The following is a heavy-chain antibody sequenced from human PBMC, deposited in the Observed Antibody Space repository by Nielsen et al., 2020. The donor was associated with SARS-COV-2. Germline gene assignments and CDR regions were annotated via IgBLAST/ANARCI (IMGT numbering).Heavy chain of an antibody. CDR2: INPNSGDT. CDR1: GYTFTSYY. J-gene: IGHJ4*02. CDR3: ARDRDILVWFGELLY. V-gene: IGHV1-2*06. Sequence: ASVQVSCKASGYTFTSYYVHWVRQAPGQGLEWMGRINPNSGDTNYAQKFQGRVTMTRDMSIGTAYMELSRLRSDDAAVYYCARDRDILVWFGELLYWGQGTLVTVSS. D-gene: IGHD3-10*01.